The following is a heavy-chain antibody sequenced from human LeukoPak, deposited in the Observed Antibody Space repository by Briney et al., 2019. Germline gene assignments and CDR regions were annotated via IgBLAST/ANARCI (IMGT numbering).Heavy chain of an antibody. V-gene: IGHV4-34*01. CDR3: ARGNRYDYVWGSYRWRGFDY. J-gene: IGHJ4*02. Sequence: SETLSLTCAVYGGSFSGYYWSWIRQPPGKGLEWIGQINHSGSTNYNPSLKSRVTISVDTSKSHFSLKLSSVTAADTAVYYCARGNRYDYVWGSYRWRGFDYWGQGTLVTVSS. CDR2: INHSGST. D-gene: IGHD3-16*02. CDR1: GGSFSGYY.